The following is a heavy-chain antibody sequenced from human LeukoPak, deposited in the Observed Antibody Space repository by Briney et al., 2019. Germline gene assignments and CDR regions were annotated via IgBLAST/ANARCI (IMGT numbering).Heavy chain of an antibody. J-gene: IGHJ4*02. D-gene: IGHD3-22*01. CDR2: IYYSGST. V-gene: IGHV4-38-2*02. CDR1: GYSIGGGYY. CDR3: ARHRLYDSTGYYYDFDY. Sequence: SETLSLTCTVSGYSIGGGYYWGWIRQPPGKGLEWIGSIYYSGSTYDNPSLKSRVTISLDTSKNQFSLKLSSVTASDTAVYYCARHRLYDSTGYYYDFDYWGQGTLVTVSS.